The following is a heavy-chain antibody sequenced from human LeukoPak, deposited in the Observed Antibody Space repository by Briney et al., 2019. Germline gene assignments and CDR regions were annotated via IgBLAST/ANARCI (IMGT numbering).Heavy chain of an antibody. CDR1: GGSISSSNW. CDR2: IYHSGST. CDR3: ARASGRMYNRFDP. J-gene: IGHJ5*02. Sequence: PSETLSLTCAVSGGSISSSNWWSWVRQPPGKGLEWIGEIYHSGSTNYNPSLKSRVTISVDKSKNQFSLKLSSVTAADTAVYYCARASGRMYNRFDPWGQGTLVTVSS. V-gene: IGHV4-4*02. D-gene: IGHD2-15*01.